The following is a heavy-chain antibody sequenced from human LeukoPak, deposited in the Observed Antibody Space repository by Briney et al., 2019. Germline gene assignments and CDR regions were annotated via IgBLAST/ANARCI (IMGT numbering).Heavy chain of an antibody. V-gene: IGHV3-48*02. Sequence: PGGSLRLSCVASGFTFSGYSMNWVRQAPGKGLEWVSYISSSSNKIYYADSVKGRFITSRDNAKNSLYLQMNSLRDEDTAVYYCARSDLRFLELLDYWGQGTLVTVSS. D-gene: IGHD3-3*01. J-gene: IGHJ4*02. CDR1: GFTFSGYS. CDR2: ISSSSNKI. CDR3: ARSDLRFLELLDY.